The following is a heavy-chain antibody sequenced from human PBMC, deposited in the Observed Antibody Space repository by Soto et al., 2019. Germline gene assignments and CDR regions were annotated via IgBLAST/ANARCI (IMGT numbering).Heavy chain of an antibody. J-gene: IGHJ4*02. D-gene: IGHD5-12*01. CDR2: IYSSGST. V-gene: IGHV4-59*08. Sequence: SATLSLTCTVSGGSISSYYWSWIRQPPGKGLEWIGYIYSSGSTNYNPSLKSRVTISVDTSKNQFSLKLSSVTAADTAVYFCARHIPQVGGYDLPGFDYWGQGTLVTVSS. CDR1: GGSISSYY. CDR3: ARHIPQVGGYDLPGFDY.